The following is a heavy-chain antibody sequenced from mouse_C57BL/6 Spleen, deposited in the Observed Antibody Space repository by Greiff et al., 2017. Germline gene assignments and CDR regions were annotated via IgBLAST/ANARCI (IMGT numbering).Heavy chain of an antibody. J-gene: IGHJ4*01. CDR2: INPNNGGT. CDR3: ARSDYYYGYAMDY. Sequence: VQLKQSGPELVKPGASVKISCKASGYTFTDYYMNWVKQSHGKGLEWIGDINPNNGGTSYNQKFKGKATLTVDKSSSTAYMELRSLTSEDSAVYYCARSDYYYGYAMDYWGQGTSVTVSS. D-gene: IGHD1-1*01. V-gene: IGHV1-26*01. CDR1: GYTFTDYY.